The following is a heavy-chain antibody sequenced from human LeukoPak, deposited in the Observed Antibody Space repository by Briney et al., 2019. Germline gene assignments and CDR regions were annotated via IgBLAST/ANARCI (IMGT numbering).Heavy chain of an antibody. CDR3: ARTLYGGSDY. V-gene: IGHV4-4*07. Sequence: PSETLSLTCTVSGGSISSYYWSWIRQPAGKELEWIGRIYASGSTNYKPSLKSRLTMSLDTSKNQFSLKLTSVTAADTAVYYCARTLYGGSDYWGQGTLVTVSS. CDR2: IYASGST. J-gene: IGHJ4*02. D-gene: IGHD4-17*01. CDR1: GGSISSYY.